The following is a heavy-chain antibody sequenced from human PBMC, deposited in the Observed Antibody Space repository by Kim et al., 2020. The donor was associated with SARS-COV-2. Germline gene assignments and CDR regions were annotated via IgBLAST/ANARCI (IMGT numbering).Heavy chain of an antibody. J-gene: IGHJ4*02. D-gene: IGHD2-15*01. V-gene: IGHV3-21*01. CDR3: ARDAGHCSGGSCELFDY. CDR1: GFTFSSYS. CDR2: ISSSSSYI. Sequence: GGSLRLSCAASGFTFSSYSMNWVRQAPGKGLEWVSSISSSSSYIYYADSVKGRFTISRDNAKNSLYLHMNSLRAEDTAVYYCARDAGHCSGGSCELFDYWGQGTLVTVSS.